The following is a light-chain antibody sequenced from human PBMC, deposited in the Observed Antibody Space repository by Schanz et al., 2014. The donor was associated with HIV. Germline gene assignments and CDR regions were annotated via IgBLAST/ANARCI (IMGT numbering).Light chain of an antibody. Sequence: QSVLTQPPSTSGTPGQRVAISCSGSSSNIGTYNVNWYQQLPGTAPRLLIYTQDQRPSGVPDRFSGSKSGTSASLAISGLQSEDEAVYYCATWDDNLSGLVFGGGTKLTVL. J-gene: IGLJ2*01. V-gene: IGLV1-44*01. CDR1: SSNIGTYN. CDR3: ATWDDNLSGLV. CDR2: TQD.